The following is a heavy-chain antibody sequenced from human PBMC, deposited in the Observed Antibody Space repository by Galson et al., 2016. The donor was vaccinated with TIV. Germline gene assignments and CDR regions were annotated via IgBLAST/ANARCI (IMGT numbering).Heavy chain of an antibody. V-gene: IGHV4-61*09. J-gene: IGHJ6*03. CDR1: GDPISSGSHY. CDR3: ARDNPQYYYYMDV. CDR2: IFTGGSA. D-gene: IGHD1-14*01. Sequence: TLSLTCTISGDPISSGSHYWSWFRQPAGKGLEWIGHIFTGGSADYNASLKSRVTISVDTSKNQFSLTLSSVTAADTAVHFCARDNPQYYYYMDVWGKGTRVTVSS.